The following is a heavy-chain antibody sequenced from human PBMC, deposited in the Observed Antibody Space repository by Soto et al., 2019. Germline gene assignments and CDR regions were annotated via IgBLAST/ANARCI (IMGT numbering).Heavy chain of an antibody. V-gene: IGHV3-33*01. CDR1: GFTFSSYG. J-gene: IGHJ6*03. D-gene: IGHD6-13*01. CDR2: IWYDGSNK. Sequence: PGGSLRLSCAASGFTFSSYGMHWVRQAPGKGLEWVAVIWYDGSNKYYADSVKGRFTISRDNSKNTLYLQMNSLRAEDTAVYYFSRGGGGGVAAAGNYYYYMDVWGKGTTVTVSS. CDR3: SRGGGGGVAAAGNYYYYMDV.